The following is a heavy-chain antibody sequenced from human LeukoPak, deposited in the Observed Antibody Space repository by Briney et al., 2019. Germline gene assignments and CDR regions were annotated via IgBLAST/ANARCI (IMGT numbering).Heavy chain of an antibody. CDR3: AREGGGDIVVVPAAPTNYGMDV. CDR2: IWYDGSNK. J-gene: IGHJ6*02. CDR1: GFTFSSYG. D-gene: IGHD2-2*01. V-gene: IGHV3-33*01. Sequence: GGSLSLSCAASGFTFSSYGMHWVRQAPGKGLEWVAVIWYDGSNKYYADSVKGRFTISRDNSKNTLYLQMNSLRAEDTAVYYCAREGGGDIVVVPAAPTNYGMDVWGQGTTVTVSS.